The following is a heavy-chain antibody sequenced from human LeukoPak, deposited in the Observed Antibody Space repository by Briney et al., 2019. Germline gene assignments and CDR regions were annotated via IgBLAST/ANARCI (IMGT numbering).Heavy chain of an antibody. CDR3: ARHLPLTGYYPYYYYGMDV. V-gene: IGHV4-59*08. J-gene: IGHJ6*02. Sequence: TSETLSLTCTVSGGSISSYYWSWIRQPPGEGRGWIGYIYYSGSTNYNPSLKSRVTISVDTSKTQFSLKLSSVTAADTAVYYCARHLPLTGYYPYYYYGMDVWGQGTTVTVSS. CDR2: IYYSGST. D-gene: IGHD3-9*01. CDR1: GGSISSYY.